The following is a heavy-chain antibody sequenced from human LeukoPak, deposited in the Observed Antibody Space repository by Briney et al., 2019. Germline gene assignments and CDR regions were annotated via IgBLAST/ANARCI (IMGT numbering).Heavy chain of an antibody. J-gene: IGHJ4*02. CDR2: IIPIFGTA. CDR1: GGTFSSYA. CDR3: ARGAVPAAIGGFDY. V-gene: IGHV1-69*13. Sequence: ASVKVSCKASGGTFSSYAISWVQQAPGQGLEWMGGIIPIFGTANYAQKFQGRVTITADESTSTAYMELSSLRSEDTAVYYCARGAVPAAIGGFDYWGQGTLVTVSS. D-gene: IGHD2-2*01.